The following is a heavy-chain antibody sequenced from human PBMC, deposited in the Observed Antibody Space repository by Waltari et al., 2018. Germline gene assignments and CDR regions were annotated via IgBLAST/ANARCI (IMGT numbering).Heavy chain of an antibody. CDR2: ISASGSTI. J-gene: IGHJ3*02. CDR3: ARDSQTAIAMERGAFDI. CDR1: GFTSRNSP. V-gene: IGHV3-11*01. Sequence: QVQLVESGGALIRPGGSRRLCCAASGFTSRNSPMIWIRQAPGKGLEWIAYISASGSTIYYADSVKGRFTISRDNAKNSLYLQMSSLRAEDTAVYYCARDSQTAIAMERGAFDIWGQGTMVTVSS. D-gene: IGHD6-19*01.